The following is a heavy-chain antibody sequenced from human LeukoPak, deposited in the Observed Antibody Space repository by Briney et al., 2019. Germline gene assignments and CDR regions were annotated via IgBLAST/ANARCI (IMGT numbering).Heavy chain of an antibody. V-gene: IGHV3-13*01. CDR3: ARGRRGIVYNWFDP. D-gene: IGHD5/OR15-5a*01. CDR1: RFTFSSYD. J-gene: IGHJ5*02. CDR2: IGTAGDT. Sequence: GGSLRLSCAASRFTFSSYDMHWVRQATGKGLEWVSAIGTAGDTYYPGSVKGRFTISRENAKNSLYLQMNSLGAEDTAVYYCARGRRGIVYNWFDPWGQGTLVTVSS.